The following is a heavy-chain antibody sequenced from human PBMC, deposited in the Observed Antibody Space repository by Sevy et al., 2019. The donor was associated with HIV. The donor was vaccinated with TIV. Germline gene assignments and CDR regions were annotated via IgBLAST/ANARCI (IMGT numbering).Heavy chain of an antibody. Sequence: GGSLRLSCAASGFTFSSYSMNWVRQAPGKGPEWVSYISSSSSTIYYADSVKGRFTISRDNAKNSLYLQMNSLRAEDTAVYYCARDQPLITMIVVVITPSDYGMDVWGQGTTVTVSS. CDR2: ISSSSSTI. D-gene: IGHD3-22*01. CDR3: ARDQPLITMIVVVITPSDYGMDV. V-gene: IGHV3-48*01. J-gene: IGHJ6*02. CDR1: GFTFSSYS.